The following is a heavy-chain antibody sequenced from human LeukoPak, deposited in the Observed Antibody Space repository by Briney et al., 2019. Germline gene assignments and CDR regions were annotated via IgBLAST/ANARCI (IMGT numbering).Heavy chain of an antibody. CDR1: GYSFTSYW. CDR3: ASTPQYSSSWSLPYYFDY. CDR2: IYPGDSDT. D-gene: IGHD6-13*01. V-gene: IGHV5-51*01. Sequence: GESLEISCKGSGYSFTSYWIGWVRQMPGKGLEWMGIIYPGDSDTRYSPSFQGQVTISADKSISTAYLQWSSLKASDTAMYYCASTPQYSSSWSLPYYFDYWGQGTLVTVSS. J-gene: IGHJ4*02.